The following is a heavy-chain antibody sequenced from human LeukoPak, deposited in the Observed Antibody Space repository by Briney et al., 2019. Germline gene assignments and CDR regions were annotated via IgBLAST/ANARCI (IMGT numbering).Heavy chain of an antibody. CDR3: TTDGVGVEGATYDN. D-gene: IGHD1-26*01. J-gene: IGHJ4*02. V-gene: IGHV3-48*03. CDR1: GFTFSSYE. CDR2: ISSSGSTI. Sequence: GGSLRLSCAASGFTFSSYEMNWVRQAPGKGLEWVSYISSSGSTIYYADSVKGRFTISRDNAKNSLYLQINSLKTEDTAVYYCTTDGVGVEGATYDNWGQGTLVSVSS.